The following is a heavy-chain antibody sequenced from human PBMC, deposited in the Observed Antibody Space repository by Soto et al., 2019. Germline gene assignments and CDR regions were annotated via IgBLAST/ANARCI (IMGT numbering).Heavy chain of an antibody. J-gene: IGHJ5*02. CDR1: GFTVGAKY. CDR3: AKAILQWQKVEWFDP. CDR2: LYGSGDT. Sequence: EVKLVESGGGLVQPGGSLRLSCAASGFTVGAKYMSWVRQAPGKGLEWVSVLYGSGDTHYADAVRGRFTISRDSSKNTLYLQMNRLRLDDTGVYYCAKAILQWQKVEWFDPWGQGALVSVSS. V-gene: IGHV3-66*01. D-gene: IGHD6-19*01.